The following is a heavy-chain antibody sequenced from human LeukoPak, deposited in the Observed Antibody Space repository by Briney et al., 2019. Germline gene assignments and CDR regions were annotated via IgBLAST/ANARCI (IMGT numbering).Heavy chain of an antibody. J-gene: IGHJ6*02. CDR3: ATSIADYYYGMDV. V-gene: IGHV1-2*02. CDR1: GYTFTSYY. CDR2: INPNSGGT. D-gene: IGHD6-6*01. Sequence: ASVKVSCKASGYTFTSYYMHWVRQAPGQGLEWMGWINPNSGGTNYAQKFQGRVTMTRDTSISTAYMELSRLRSDDTAVYYCATSIADYYYGMDVWGQGTTVTVSS.